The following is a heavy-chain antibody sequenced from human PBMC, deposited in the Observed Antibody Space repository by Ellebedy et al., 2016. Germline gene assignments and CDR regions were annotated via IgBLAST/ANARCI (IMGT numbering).Heavy chain of an antibody. CDR3: ARGAYTGGWYPDYFDF. D-gene: IGHD6-19*01. CDR2: IEQDGSTK. V-gene: IGHV3-7*04. CDR1: GFRISGHW. Sequence: GGSLRLSCAASGFRISGHWMSWVRQAPGKGLEWVANIEQDGSTKYFVHSEKGRFTISRDNAKNSLYLQMNSLAAEDTAVYYCARGAYTGGWYPDYFDFWGQGTLVTVSS. J-gene: IGHJ4*02.